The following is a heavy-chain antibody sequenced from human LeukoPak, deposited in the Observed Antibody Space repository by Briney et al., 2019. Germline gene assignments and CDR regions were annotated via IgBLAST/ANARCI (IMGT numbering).Heavy chain of an antibody. D-gene: IGHD4-17*01. V-gene: IGHV1-69*05. CDR3: ARETYGDDFDY. J-gene: IGHJ4*02. Sequence: GASVKVSCKASGGTFSSYAISWVRRAPGQGLEWVGGIIPIFGTANYAQKFQGRVTITTDESTSTAYMELSSLRSEDTAVYYCARETYGDDFDYWGQGTLVTVSS. CDR2: IIPIFGTA. CDR1: GGTFSSYA.